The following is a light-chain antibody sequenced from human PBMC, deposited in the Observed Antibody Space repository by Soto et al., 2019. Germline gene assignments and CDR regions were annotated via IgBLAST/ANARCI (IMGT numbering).Light chain of an antibody. V-gene: IGKV1-6*01. J-gene: IGKJ4*01. CDR3: LQESNYPLT. Sequence: IQMTQSPSSLSASVGDRVTITCRASQGVRDDVGWYQQKPGKDPKLLIYSASTLQSGVPSRLSGSGSGTDFTPTISGVQPEDFATYYCLQESNYPLTFGGGTKVEIK. CDR1: QGVRDD. CDR2: SAS.